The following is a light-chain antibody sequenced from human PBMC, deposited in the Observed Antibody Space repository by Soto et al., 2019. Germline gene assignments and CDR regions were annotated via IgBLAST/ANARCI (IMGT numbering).Light chain of an antibody. CDR2: DDG. V-gene: IGLV3-21*02. Sequence: SSELTQPHSVSVAPGQTARISCGGNNIGSYSVHWYQQKPGQAPVLVVYDDGDRPSGIPERFSGSNSGNTASLTVSGLQAEDEADYYCSSHAGIKNVVFGGGTKVTVL. J-gene: IGLJ3*02. CDR3: SSHAGIKNVV. CDR1: NIGSYS.